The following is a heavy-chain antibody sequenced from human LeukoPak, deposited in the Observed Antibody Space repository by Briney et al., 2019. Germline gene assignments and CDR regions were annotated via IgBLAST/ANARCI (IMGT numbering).Heavy chain of an antibody. J-gene: IGHJ4*02. CDR3: AREAEMATMGGYYFDY. V-gene: IGHV4-30-4*01. CDR2: IYYSGST. Sequence: SQTLSLTCAVSGGSISSGDYYWSWIRQPPGKGLEWIGYIYYSGSTYYNPSLKSRVTISVDTSKNQFSLKLSSVTAADTAVYYCAREAEMATMGGYYFDYWGQGTLVTVSS. CDR1: GGSISSGDYY. D-gene: IGHD5-24*01.